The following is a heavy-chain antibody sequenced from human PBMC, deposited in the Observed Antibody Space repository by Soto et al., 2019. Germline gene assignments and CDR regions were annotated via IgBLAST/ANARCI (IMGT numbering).Heavy chain of an antibody. CDR1: GASISSGGYY. D-gene: IGHD2-21*02. CDR3: ARAWTTVVTPGWFDP. CDR2: VYHGGYT. Sequence: NPSETLSLTCTVSGASISSGGYYWTWIRQHPGKGLEWIGYVYHGGYTDYNPSLRSRVAISLDTSKNQFSLKLTSVTAADTAVYYCARAWTTVVTPGWFDPWGRGILVTVSS. J-gene: IGHJ5*02. V-gene: IGHV4-31*03.